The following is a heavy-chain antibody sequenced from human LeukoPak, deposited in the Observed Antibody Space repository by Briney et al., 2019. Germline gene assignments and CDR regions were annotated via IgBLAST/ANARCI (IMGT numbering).Heavy chain of an antibody. CDR3: AKASLRDYYDSSGSDY. J-gene: IGHJ4*02. V-gene: IGHV3-30*18. CDR1: GFTFSSYG. Sequence: GGSLRLSCAASGFTFSSYGMHRVRQAPGKGLGWVAVISYDGSNKYYADSVKGRFTISRDNSKNTLYLQMNSLRAEDTAVYYCAKASLRDYYDSSGSDYWGQGTLVTVSS. D-gene: IGHD3-22*01. CDR2: ISYDGSNK.